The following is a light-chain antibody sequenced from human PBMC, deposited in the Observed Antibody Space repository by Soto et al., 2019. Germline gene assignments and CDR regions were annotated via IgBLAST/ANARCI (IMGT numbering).Light chain of an antibody. J-gene: IGKJ1*01. V-gene: IGKV1-5*01. CDR1: QSISSW. Sequence: DIQMTQSPSTLSASVGDRVTITCRASQSISSWLAWYQQKPGKAPKLLIYDASSLESGVPSRFSGSGSGTEFTLTISSLQPDDFATYYCQQYHGYSRSFAQGTKVDI. CDR2: DAS. CDR3: QQYHGYSRS.